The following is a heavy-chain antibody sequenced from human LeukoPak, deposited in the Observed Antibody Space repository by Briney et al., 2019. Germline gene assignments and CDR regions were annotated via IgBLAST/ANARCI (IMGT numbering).Heavy chain of an antibody. CDR3: ARAGCSSTSCFPYYDFWSGYYTGNPPNAFDI. J-gene: IGHJ3*02. Sequence: SETLSLTCTVSGGSISSYYWRWIRQPPGKGLERIGYIYYSGSTNYNPSLKSRVTILVDTSKNQFSLKLSSVTAADTAVYYCARAGCSSTSCFPYYDFWSGYYTGNPPNAFDIWGQGTMVTVSS. CDR1: GGSISSYY. CDR2: IYYSGST. V-gene: IGHV4-59*01. D-gene: IGHD3-3*01.